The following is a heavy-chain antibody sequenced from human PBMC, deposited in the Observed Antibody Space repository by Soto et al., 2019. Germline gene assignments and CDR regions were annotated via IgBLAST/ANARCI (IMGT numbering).Heavy chain of an antibody. CDR2: IWYDGSNK. CDR3: ARDNRYYYNERGCDY. V-gene: IGHV3-33*01. Sequence: QVQLVESGGGVVQPGRSLRLSCAASGFTFSRYGMHWVRQAPGKGLEWVAVIWYDGSNKYYAASVKGRFTISRDNSKNTLYLQMNSLRAEDTAVYYCARDNRYYYNERGCDYWGQGTLVTFSS. D-gene: IGHD3-22*01. J-gene: IGHJ4*02. CDR1: GFTFSRYG.